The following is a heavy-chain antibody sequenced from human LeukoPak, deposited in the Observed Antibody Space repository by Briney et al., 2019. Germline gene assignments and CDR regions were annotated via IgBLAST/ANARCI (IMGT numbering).Heavy chain of an antibody. Sequence: GGSLRLSCTASGFTFSGAWMTWVRQAPGKGLEWVANIREDGTEKNYVDSVKGRFTISRDNAKNSLYLQMNSLRAEDTAVYYCAMEPDYWGQGTLVTVSS. CDR2: IREDGTEK. J-gene: IGHJ4*02. V-gene: IGHV3-7*04. CDR1: GFTFSGAW. CDR3: AMEPDY.